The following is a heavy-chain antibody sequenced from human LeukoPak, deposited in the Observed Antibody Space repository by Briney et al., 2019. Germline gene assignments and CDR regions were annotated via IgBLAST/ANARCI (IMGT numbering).Heavy chain of an antibody. CDR2: IIPILAAA. CDR3: VRVFGGYDY. D-gene: IGHD2-15*01. CDR1: GGTFMRHS. J-gene: IGHJ4*02. V-gene: IGHV1-69*16. Sequence: SVKVSCKASGGTFMRHSISWVRQAPGQGLEWMGGIIPILAAADYPQKYQGRVTITTDESTSTVFMELSSLRSEDTAMYYCVRVFGGYDYWGQGTLVTVSS.